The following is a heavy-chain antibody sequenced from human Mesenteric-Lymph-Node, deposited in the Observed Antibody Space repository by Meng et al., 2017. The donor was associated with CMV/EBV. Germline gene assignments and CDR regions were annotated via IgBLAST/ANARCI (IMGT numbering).Heavy chain of an antibody. D-gene: IGHD3-10*01. Sequence: GESLKISCAASGFTFRDHYMSWIRQAPGTGPEWVSYISDSGSTMYYAAPVKGRFTISRDNAQNSLFLQMNSLRGEDTAVYYCARGLWFTWFDFWGQGTLVTVSS. CDR2: ISDSGSTM. V-gene: IGHV3-11*01. CDR1: GFTFRDHY. J-gene: IGHJ5*01. CDR3: ARGLWFTWFDF.